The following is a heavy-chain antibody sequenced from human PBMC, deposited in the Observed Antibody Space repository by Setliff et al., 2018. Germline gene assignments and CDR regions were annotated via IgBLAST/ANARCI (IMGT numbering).Heavy chain of an antibody. CDR1: GDTFSSSA. D-gene: IGHD3-22*01. Sequence: ASVKVSCKASGDTFSSSAISWVRQAPGQGLEWMGGIIPIFGTANYAQKFQGRVTITADESTSTAYMELSSLRSEDTAVYYCARDGDNYYDSSGYYLNHAFDIWGQGTMVTVSS. V-gene: IGHV1-69*13. J-gene: IGHJ3*02. CDR3: ARDGDNYYDSSGYYLNHAFDI. CDR2: IIPIFGTA.